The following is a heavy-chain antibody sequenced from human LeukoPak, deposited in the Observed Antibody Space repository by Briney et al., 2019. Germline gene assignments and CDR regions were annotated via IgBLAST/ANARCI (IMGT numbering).Heavy chain of an antibody. CDR2: IEQDGSEK. V-gene: IGHV3-7*01. CDR3: ARDTGGGYSCYDC. D-gene: IGHD5-18*01. J-gene: IGHJ4*02. CDR1: GFTVSSNY. Sequence: GGSLRLSCAASGFTVSSNYMSWVRQAPGKGLEWVANIEQDGSEKYYVDSVKGRFTISRDNAKNSLYLQMNSLRAEDTAVYYCARDTGGGYSCYDCWGQGTLVTVSS.